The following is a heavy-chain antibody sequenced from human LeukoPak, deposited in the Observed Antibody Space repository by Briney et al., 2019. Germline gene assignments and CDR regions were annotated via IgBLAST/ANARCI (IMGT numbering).Heavy chain of an antibody. CDR1: GYTFVDYY. CDR2: FNPSSGGT. D-gene: IGHD3-16*01. J-gene: IGHJ4*02. Sequence: GASVKLSCKASGYTFVDYYIHWVRQAPGQGLEWMGWFNPSSGGTNYAQKFQGKLTMTWDTSISTAYIELSSLRSDDTAVYYCARGNYASGDFWGKGSLVAVSS. V-gene: IGHV1-2*02. CDR3: ARGNYASGDF.